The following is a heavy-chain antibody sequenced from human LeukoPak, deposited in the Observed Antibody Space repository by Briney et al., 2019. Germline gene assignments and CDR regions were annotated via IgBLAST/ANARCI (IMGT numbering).Heavy chain of an antibody. CDR2: IKSKTVGGTT. J-gene: IGHJ3*02. V-gene: IGHV3-15*01. CDR1: GFTFSNAW. CDR3: TTLHYYDSSGSAAFDI. D-gene: IGHD3-22*01. Sequence: GGSLRLSCAASGFTFSNAWMSWVRQAPGKGLEWVGRIKSKTVGGTTDYAAPVKDRFTISRDDSKNTLYLQVNSLKTEDTAVYYCTTLHYYDSSGSAAFDIWGQGTMVTVSS.